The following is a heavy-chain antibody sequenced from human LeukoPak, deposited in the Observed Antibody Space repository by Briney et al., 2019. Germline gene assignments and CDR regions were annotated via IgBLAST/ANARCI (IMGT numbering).Heavy chain of an antibody. Sequence: GGSLRLSCAASGFTFSSYAMSWVRQAPGKGLEWVANIKQDGSEKYYVDSVKGRFTISRDNAKNSLYLQMNSLRAEDTAVYYCAGDWLGYCSGGSCYYLGNAFDIWGQGTMVTVSS. D-gene: IGHD2-15*01. V-gene: IGHV3-7*01. CDR1: GFTFSSYA. CDR2: IKQDGSEK. J-gene: IGHJ3*02. CDR3: AGDWLGYCSGGSCYYLGNAFDI.